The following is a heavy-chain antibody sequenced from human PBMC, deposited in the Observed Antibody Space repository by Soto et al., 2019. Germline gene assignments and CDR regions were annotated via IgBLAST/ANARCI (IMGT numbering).Heavy chain of an antibody. CDR2: ISYDGSNK. V-gene: IGHV3-30*18. Sequence: QVQLVESGGGVVQPGRSLRLSCAASGFTFSSYGMHWVRQAPGKGLEWVAVISYDGSNKYYADSVKGRFTISRDNSKNTLYLQMNSLRAEDTAVYYCAKVSCDYWYFDLWGRGTLVTVSS. CDR3: AKVSCDYWYFDL. D-gene: IGHD1-26*01. CDR1: GFTFSSYG. J-gene: IGHJ2*01.